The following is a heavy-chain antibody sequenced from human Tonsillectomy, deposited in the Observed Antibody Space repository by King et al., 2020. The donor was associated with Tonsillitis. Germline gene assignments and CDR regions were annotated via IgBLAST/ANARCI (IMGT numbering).Heavy chain of an antibody. D-gene: IGHD3-16*01. CDR1: GYSFSSHY. J-gene: IGHJ6*02. CDR2: INPSGGSR. Sequence: EQLVQSGAEVKKPGASVKVSCKASGYSFSSHYMHWVRQAPGQGLEWMGIINPSGGSRDYAQKFQGRVTMTRDTSTSTVYMELSSLRSEDTAVYYCARGGRGGAPRGYYYYGMDVWGQGTTVTVSS. CDR3: ARGGRGGAPRGYYYYGMDV. V-gene: IGHV1-46*03.